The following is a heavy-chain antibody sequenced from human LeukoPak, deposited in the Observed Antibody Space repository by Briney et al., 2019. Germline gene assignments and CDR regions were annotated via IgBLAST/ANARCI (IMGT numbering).Heavy chain of an antibody. J-gene: IGHJ3*02. CDR3: AKVAVFSYYDFWSGYSDAFDI. V-gene: IGHV3-30*02. Sequence: GGSLRLSCAASGFTFSSYGMHWVRQAPGKGLEWVAFIRYDGSNKYYADSVKGRFTISRDNSKNTLYLQMNSLRAEDTAVYYCAKVAVFSYYDFWSGYSDAFDIWGQGTMVTVSS. CDR1: GFTFSSYG. D-gene: IGHD3-3*01. CDR2: IRYDGSNK.